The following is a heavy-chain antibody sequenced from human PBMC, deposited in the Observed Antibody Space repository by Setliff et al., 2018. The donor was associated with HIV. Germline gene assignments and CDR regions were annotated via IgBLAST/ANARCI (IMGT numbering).Heavy chain of an antibody. Sequence: GGSLRLSCAASVFTFNNYGMNWVRQAPGKGLEWVAFIRYDGSQKYYVDSVKGRFTISRDNSKNTLYLQMSSLRAEDTAVYYCVKARVDGDYYYYYYIDVWGKGTTVTVSS. V-gene: IGHV3-30*02. J-gene: IGHJ6*03. CDR3: VKARVDGDYYYYYYIDV. CDR1: VFTFNNYG. CDR2: IRYDGSQK. D-gene: IGHD4-17*01.